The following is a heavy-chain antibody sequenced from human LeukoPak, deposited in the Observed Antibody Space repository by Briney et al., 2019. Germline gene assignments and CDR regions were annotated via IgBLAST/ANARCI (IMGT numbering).Heavy chain of an antibody. CDR3: ARDVLYYYDSSGYYYVSNAFDI. J-gene: IGHJ3*02. CDR2: ISSSGSTI. V-gene: IGHV3-11*01. CDR1: GFILSDYY. Sequence: GGSLRLSCAASGFILSDYYMSWIRQAPGKGLEWVSHISSSGSTIYYADSVKGRFTISRDNAKNSLYLQMNSLRAEDTAVYYCARDVLYYYDSSGYYYVSNAFDIWGQGTMVTVSS. D-gene: IGHD3-22*01.